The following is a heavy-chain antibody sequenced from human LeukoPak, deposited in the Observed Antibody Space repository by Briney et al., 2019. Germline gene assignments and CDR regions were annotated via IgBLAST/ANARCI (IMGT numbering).Heavy chain of an antibody. CDR1: GFTFITND. V-gene: IGHV3-53*01. D-gene: IGHD1-14*01. CDR2: LYSDGNT. J-gene: IGHJ4*02. CDR3: ARGVEPLAANTLAY. Sequence: GGSLRLSCAASGFTFITNDMTWGRQAPGEGLEWVSVLYSDGNTKYADSVQGRFTISRDNSKNTLYLEMTSLSPDDPAVYYCARGVEPLAANTLAYGGQGTLVTVSP.